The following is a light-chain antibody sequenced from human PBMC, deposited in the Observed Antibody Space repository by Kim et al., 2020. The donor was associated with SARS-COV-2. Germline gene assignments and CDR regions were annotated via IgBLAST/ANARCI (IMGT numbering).Light chain of an antibody. V-gene: IGKV1-33*01. Sequence: SASVRDRVTITCQASQDNNVFLSLYQLKPGTAPKLLIFDTSYLERGVPSRFSGSGGGTYFTFTISSLQPEDVETYYCKQHDNLPSTFGQGTKLEI. J-gene: IGKJ2*01. CDR2: DTS. CDR1: QDNNVF. CDR3: KQHDNLPST.